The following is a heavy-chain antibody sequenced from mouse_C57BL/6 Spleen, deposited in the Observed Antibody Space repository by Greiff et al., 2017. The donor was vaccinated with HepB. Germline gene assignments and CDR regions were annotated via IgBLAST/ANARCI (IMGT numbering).Heavy chain of an antibody. CDR3: ARAPYSGSSPWFVY. CDR2: ISYDGSN. CDR1: GYSITSGYY. Sequence: EVQLQQSGPGLVKPSQSLSLTCSVTGYSITSGYYWNWIRQFPGNKLEWMGYISYDGSNNYNPSLKNRISITRDTSKNQFFLKLNSVTTEDTATYYCARAPYSGSSPWFVYGGQGTLVTVSA. J-gene: IGHJ3*01. D-gene: IGHD1-1*01. V-gene: IGHV3-6*01.